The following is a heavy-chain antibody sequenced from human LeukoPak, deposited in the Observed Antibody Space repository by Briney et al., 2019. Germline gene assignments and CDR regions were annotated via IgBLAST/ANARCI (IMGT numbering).Heavy chain of an antibody. V-gene: IGHV3-23*01. CDR1: GFTFSSYS. D-gene: IGHD6-13*01. CDR2: ISGSGGST. J-gene: IGHJ4*02. Sequence: PGGSLRLSCAASGFTFSSYSMNWVRQAPGKGLEWVSAISGSGGSTYYADSVKGRFTISRDNSKNTLYLQMNSLRAEDTAVYYCAKDHRGMATGYFDYWGQGTLVTVSS. CDR3: AKDHRGMATGYFDY.